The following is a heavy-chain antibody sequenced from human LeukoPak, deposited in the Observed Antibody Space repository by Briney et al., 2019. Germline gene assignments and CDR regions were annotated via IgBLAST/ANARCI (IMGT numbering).Heavy chain of an antibody. V-gene: IGHV3-21*01. J-gene: IGHJ4*02. CDR3: ARDDYGDYFFDF. D-gene: IGHD4-17*01. CDR2: ISSSSSYI. CDR1: GFTFSSYS. Sequence: GGSLRLSCAASGFTFSSYSMNWVRQAPGKGLEWVSSISSSSSYIYYADSVKGRFTISRDNAKNSLYLQLNSLRAEDTAMYYCARDDYGDYFFDFWGQGTLVTVSS.